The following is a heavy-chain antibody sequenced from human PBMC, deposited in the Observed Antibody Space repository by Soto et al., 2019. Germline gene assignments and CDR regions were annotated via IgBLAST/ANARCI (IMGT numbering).Heavy chain of an antibody. J-gene: IGHJ5*02. D-gene: IGHD3-10*01. CDR2: IWYDGSNK. V-gene: IGHV3-33*01. Sequence: PGGSLRLSCAASGFTFSSYGMHWVRQAPGKGLEWVAVIWYDGSNKYYAGSVKGRFTISRDNSKNTLYLQMNSLRAEDTAVYYCARELRDTMVRGTNWFDPWGQGTLVTVSS. CDR3: ARELRDTMVRGTNWFDP. CDR1: GFTFSSYG.